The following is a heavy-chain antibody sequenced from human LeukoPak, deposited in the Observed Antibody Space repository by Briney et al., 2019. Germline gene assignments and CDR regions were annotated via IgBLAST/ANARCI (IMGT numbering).Heavy chain of an antibody. CDR1: GYTLTELS. CDR2: FDPEDGET. Sequence: ASVKVSCKVFGYTLTELSMHWVRQAPGKGLVWVGGFDPEDGETIYAQKLQGRVTMTEDTSTDTAYMELSSLRSEDTAVYYCAALELLWFGELFWDYWGQGTLVTVSS. CDR3: AALELLWFGELFWDY. J-gene: IGHJ4*02. V-gene: IGHV1-24*01. D-gene: IGHD3-10*01.